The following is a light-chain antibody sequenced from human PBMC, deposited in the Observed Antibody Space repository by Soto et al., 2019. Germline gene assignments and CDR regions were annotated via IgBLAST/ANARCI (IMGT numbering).Light chain of an antibody. J-gene: IGLJ1*01. CDR2: EVS. V-gene: IGLV2-14*01. CDR1: ISDVGGYNY. CDR3: ESYTSSRAYV. Sequence: QCLLTQPASVSGSPGQSITIACTGTISDVGGYNYVSWYQQQSGKAPKLIIHEVSNRPSGVSNRFSGSKSGNTASLTISGLQAEDEADYYCESYTSSRAYVFGIGTKVTVL.